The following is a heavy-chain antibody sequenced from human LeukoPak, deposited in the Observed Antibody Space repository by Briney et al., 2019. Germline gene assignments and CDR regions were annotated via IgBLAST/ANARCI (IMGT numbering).Heavy chain of an antibody. Sequence: SETLSLTCTVSGGSISSDFWSWIRQPPGKGLEWIGNIYHSGSTNYNPSLKSRVTISVDTSKNQFSLRLSSVTAADTAVYYCARQSRGYNYGVFDYWGQGTLVTVSS. V-gene: IGHV4-59*08. CDR1: GGSISSDF. CDR2: IYHSGST. CDR3: ARQSRGYNYGVFDY. D-gene: IGHD5-18*01. J-gene: IGHJ4*02.